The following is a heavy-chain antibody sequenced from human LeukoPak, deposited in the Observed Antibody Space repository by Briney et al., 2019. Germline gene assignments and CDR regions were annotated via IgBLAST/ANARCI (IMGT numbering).Heavy chain of an antibody. D-gene: IGHD1-1*01. Sequence: PGGSLRLSCVASGLTFSRYGMHWVRQVQGKGLEWVAFIRYDGSDKYYADSVRGRFTISRDNSKNTMYMQMNSLRGEDTALYYCANQNWTDVRSGYYLDYWGQGTLVTVSS. CDR1: GLTFSRYG. CDR3: ANQNWTDVRSGYYLDY. V-gene: IGHV3-30*02. J-gene: IGHJ4*02. CDR2: IRYDGSDK.